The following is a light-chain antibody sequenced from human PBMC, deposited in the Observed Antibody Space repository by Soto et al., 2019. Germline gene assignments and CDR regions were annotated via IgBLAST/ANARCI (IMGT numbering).Light chain of an antibody. CDR3: SSYAGSNNFV. CDR1: SSDIGAYIY. V-gene: IGLV2-8*01. J-gene: IGLJ1*01. CDR2: EVS. Sequence: QSVLTQRPSASGSPGQSVTISCTGTSSDIGAYIYVSWYRQHPGKAPKLMISEVSRRPSGVPERFSGSKSGNKASLTVSGLQADDEAHYYCSSYAGSNNFVFGTGTKVTVL.